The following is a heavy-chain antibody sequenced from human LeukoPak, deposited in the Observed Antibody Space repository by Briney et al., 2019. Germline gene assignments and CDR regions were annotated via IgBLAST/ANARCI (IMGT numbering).Heavy chain of an antibody. D-gene: IGHD6-6*01. V-gene: IGHV3-48*02. CDR1: GFTFNSYN. J-gene: IGHJ3*02. Sequence: GGSLRLSCAASGFTFNSYNMNWVRQAPGKGLEWVSYISSSTSTIDYADSAKGRFTISRDSAKTSLFLQMNSLRDEDTAVYYCARAYSSSSGRDAFDSWGLGTLVTVSS. CDR3: ARAYSSSSGRDAFDS. CDR2: ISSSTSTI.